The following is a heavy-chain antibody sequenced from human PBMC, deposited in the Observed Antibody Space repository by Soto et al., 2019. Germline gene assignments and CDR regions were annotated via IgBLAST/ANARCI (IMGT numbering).Heavy chain of an antibody. CDR1: GGSISSYY. CDR2: IYYSGSN. J-gene: IGHJ4*02. V-gene: IGHV4-59*08. Sequence: QVQLQESGPGLVKPSETLSLTCTVSGGSISSYYWSWFRQPPGKGLEWIGDIYYSGSNNYNPSLKSRVTTSVDTSKNQFSLKLSSVTAADTAVYYCARRYGPGFDYWGQGTLVTVSS. D-gene: IGHD4-17*01. CDR3: ARRYGPGFDY.